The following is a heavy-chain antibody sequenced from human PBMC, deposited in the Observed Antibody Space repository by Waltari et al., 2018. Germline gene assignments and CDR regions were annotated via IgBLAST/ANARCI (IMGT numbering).Heavy chain of an antibody. CDR3: AEGGDGYNY. Sequence: QVQLVQSGAEVKKPGASVKVSCKVSGYTLTELSMHGVRKAPGKGLEWRGGFDPEEGETSYGQKFQGRVTMTEDTSTDTAYMELGSLRAEETAVYYCAEGGDGYNYWGQGTLVTVSS. CDR2: FDPEEGET. V-gene: IGHV1-24*01. D-gene: IGHD5-18*01. J-gene: IGHJ4*02. CDR1: GYTLTELS.